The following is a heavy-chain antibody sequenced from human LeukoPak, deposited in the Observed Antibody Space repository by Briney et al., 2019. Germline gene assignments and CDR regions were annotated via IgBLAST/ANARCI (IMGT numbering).Heavy chain of an antibody. V-gene: IGHV4-39*01. J-gene: IGHJ5*02. Sequence: SETLSLTCTVSGGSISSSSYYWGWIRQPPGKGLGWIGSIYYSGSTYYNPSLKSRVTISVDTSKNQFSLKLSSVTAADTAVYYCARLRGLTSWGQGTLVTVSS. CDR2: IYYSGST. CDR3: ARLRGLTS. D-gene: IGHD3-10*01. CDR1: GGSISSSSYY.